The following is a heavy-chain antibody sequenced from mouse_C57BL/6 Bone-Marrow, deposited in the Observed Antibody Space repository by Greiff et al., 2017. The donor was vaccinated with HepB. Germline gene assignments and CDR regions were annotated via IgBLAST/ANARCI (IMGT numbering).Heavy chain of an antibody. CDR2: IDPETGGT. CDR3: TSSMGYGFAY. D-gene: IGHD2-2*01. J-gene: IGHJ3*01. CDR1: GYTFTDYE. V-gene: IGHV1-15*01. Sequence: QVQLQQSGAELVRPGASVTLSCKASGYTFTDYEMHWVKQTPVHGLEWIGAIDPETGGTAYNQKFKGKAILTADKSSSTAYMELRSLTSDDSAVYYFTSSMGYGFAYWGQGTLVTVSA.